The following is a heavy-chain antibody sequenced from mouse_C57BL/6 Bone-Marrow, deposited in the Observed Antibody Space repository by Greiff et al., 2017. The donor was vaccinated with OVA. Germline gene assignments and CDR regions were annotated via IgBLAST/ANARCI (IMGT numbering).Heavy chain of an antibody. V-gene: IGHV6-6*01. D-gene: IGHD1-1*01. Sequence: EVQGVESGGGLVQPGGSMKLSCAASGFTFSDAWMDWVRQSPEKGLEWVAEIRNKANNHATYYAESVKGRFTISRDDSKSSVYLQMNSLRAEDTGIYYCTSTTVVATRGFAYWGQGTLVTVSA. CDR3: TSTTVVATRGFAY. J-gene: IGHJ3*01. CDR2: IRNKANNHAT. CDR1: GFTFSDAW.